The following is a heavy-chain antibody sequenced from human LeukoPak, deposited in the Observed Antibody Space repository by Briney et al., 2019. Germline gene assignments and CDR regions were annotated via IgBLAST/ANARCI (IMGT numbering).Heavy chain of an antibody. D-gene: IGHD6-13*01. Sequence: GGSLRLSCAASGFTFSSYAMTWVRQAPGKGLEWVSAISGSGDSTNYADSVKGRFTIARDNSKNTLYLQMNSLRAEDTAVYYCAKDHGSWYVSELYFDYWGQGTLVTVSS. CDR3: AKDHGSWYVSELYFDY. CDR2: ISGSGDST. CDR1: GFTFSSYA. J-gene: IGHJ4*02. V-gene: IGHV3-23*01.